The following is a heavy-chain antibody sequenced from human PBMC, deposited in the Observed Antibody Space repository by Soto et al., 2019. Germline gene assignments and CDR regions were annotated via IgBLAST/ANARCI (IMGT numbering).Heavy chain of an antibody. J-gene: IGHJ1*01. CDR3: ARSYCSSTSCSRTEYFQH. CDR2: IYYSGST. CDR1: GGSISSGGYY. Sequence: QVQLQESGPGLVKPSQTLSLTCTVSGGSISSGGYYWSWIRQHPGKGLEWIGYIYYSGSTYYNPSLKSRVTISGDTSKNQFSLKLRSVTAADTAVYYCARSYCSSTSCSRTEYFQHWGQGTLVTVSS. D-gene: IGHD2-2*01. V-gene: IGHV4-31*03.